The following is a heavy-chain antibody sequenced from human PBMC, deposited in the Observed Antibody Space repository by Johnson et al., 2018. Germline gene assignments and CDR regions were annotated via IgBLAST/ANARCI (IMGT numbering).Heavy chain of an antibody. D-gene: IGHD6-19*01. CDR3: ATESTYSSGWYGAFDI. J-gene: IGHJ3*02. CDR2: INSDGSST. Sequence: EVQLWESGGGLVQPGGSLRLSCAASGFTFSSYWMHWVRQAPGKGLVWVSRINSDGSSTSYADSVKGRFTISRDNAKNTLYLQMNSLRAEDTAVYYCATESTYSSGWYGAFDIWGQVTMVTVSS. CDR1: GFTFSSYW. V-gene: IGHV3-74*01.